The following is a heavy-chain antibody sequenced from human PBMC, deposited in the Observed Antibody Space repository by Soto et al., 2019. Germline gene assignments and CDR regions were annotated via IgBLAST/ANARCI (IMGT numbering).Heavy chain of an antibody. CDR3: ARQWCYVSGIQVISYYYCGMDV. D-gene: IGHD3-10*01. CDR2: IYPGDSDT. V-gene: IGHV5-51*01. CDR1: GYSFTTYW. J-gene: IGHJ6*02. Sequence: GESLKISCKGSGYSFTTYWNGWVRQMPGKGLEWMGIIYPGDSDTRYSPSFQGQVTILADKSISTAYLQWSRLKASDTAMYYCARQWCYVSGIQVISYYYCGMDVWGQGTRVTVSS.